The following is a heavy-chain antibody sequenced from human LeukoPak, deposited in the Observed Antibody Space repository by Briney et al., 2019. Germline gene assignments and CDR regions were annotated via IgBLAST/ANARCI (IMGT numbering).Heavy chain of an antibody. CDR3: ARDVRGYGYSYFDY. V-gene: IGHV4-59*01. CDR1: GGSISSYY. Sequence: SETLSLTCTVSGGSISSYYWSWIRQPPGKGLEWIGYIYYSGSTNDNPSLKSRVTISVDTSKNQFSLKLSSVTAADTAVYYCARDVRGYGYSYFDYWGQGTLVTVSS. CDR2: IYYSGST. D-gene: IGHD3-22*01. J-gene: IGHJ4*02.